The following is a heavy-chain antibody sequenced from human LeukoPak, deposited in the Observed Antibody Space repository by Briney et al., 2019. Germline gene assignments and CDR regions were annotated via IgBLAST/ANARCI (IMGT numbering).Heavy chain of an antibody. J-gene: IGHJ6*02. D-gene: IGHD5-12*01. V-gene: IGHV1-18*01. CDR2: ISAYNGNT. Sequence: ASVKVSCKASGYTFASYGISWVRQAPGQGLEWMGWISAYNGNTNYAQKLQGRVTMTTDTSTSTAYMELRSLRSDDTAVYYCARGVGYSGYELYGMDVWGQGTTVTVSS. CDR3: ARGVGYSGYELYGMDV. CDR1: GYTFASYG.